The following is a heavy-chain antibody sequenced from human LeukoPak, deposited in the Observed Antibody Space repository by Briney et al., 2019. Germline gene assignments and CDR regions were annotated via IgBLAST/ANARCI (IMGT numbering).Heavy chain of an antibody. Sequence: ASVKVSCKASGYTFTGYCMHWVRQAPGQGLEWMGWINPNSGGTNYAQKFQGRVTMTRDTSISTAYMELSRLRSDDTAVYYCARDSREDFWSGYYSSDNWFDPWGQGTLVTVSS. J-gene: IGHJ5*02. D-gene: IGHD3-3*01. CDR2: INPNSGGT. CDR1: GYTFTGYC. CDR3: ARDSREDFWSGYYSSDNWFDP. V-gene: IGHV1-2*02.